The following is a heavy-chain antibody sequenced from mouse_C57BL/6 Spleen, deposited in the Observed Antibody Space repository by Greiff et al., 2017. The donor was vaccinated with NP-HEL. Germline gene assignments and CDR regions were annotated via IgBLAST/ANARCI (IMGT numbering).Heavy chain of an antibody. CDR1: GFTFSDYG. CDR3: ARGGLRLRNFDY. Sequence: EVKLMESGGGLVKPGGSLKLSCAASGFTFSDYGMHWVRQAPEKGLEWVAYISSGSSTIYYADTVKGRFTISRDNAKNTLFLQMTSLRSEDTAMYYCARGGLRLRNFDYWGQGTTLTVSS. CDR2: ISSGSSTI. D-gene: IGHD3-2*02. V-gene: IGHV5-17*01. J-gene: IGHJ2*01.